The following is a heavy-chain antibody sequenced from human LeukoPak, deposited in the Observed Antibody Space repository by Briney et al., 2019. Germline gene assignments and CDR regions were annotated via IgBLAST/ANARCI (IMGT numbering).Heavy chain of an antibody. CDR1: GDPISCYY. CDR2: DYYSENT. CDR3: ARESVEITMVRGVQIYYYYMDV. Sequence: SETLSLTCSVSGDPISCYYWSWIRQPPGKGLEWIGYDYYSENTYYNPSLQSRVTISVDTSKHQFSLKLSSVTAGDTAVYYCARESVEITMVRGVQIYYYYMDVGGKGTTVTISS. D-gene: IGHD3-10*01. J-gene: IGHJ6*03. V-gene: IGHV4-59*12.